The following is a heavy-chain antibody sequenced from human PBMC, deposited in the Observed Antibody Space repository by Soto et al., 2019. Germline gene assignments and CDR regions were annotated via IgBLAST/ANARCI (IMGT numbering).Heavy chain of an antibody. CDR3: ARLALYDILTGSLYGMDV. J-gene: IGHJ6*02. D-gene: IGHD3-9*01. CDR1: GGSISSSSYY. V-gene: IGHV4-39*01. CDR2: IYYSGST. Sequence: PSETLSLTCTVSGGSISSSSYYWGWIRQPPGKGLEWIGSIYYSGSTYYNPSLKGRVTISVDTSKNQFSLKLSSVTAADTAVYYCARLALYDILTGSLYGMDVWGQGTTVTVSS.